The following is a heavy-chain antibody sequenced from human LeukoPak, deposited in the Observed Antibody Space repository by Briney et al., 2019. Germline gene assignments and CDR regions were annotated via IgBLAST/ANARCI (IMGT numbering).Heavy chain of an antibody. D-gene: IGHD3-22*01. CDR1: GGSISSSSYY. Sequence: SETLSLTCTVSGGSISSSSYYWGWIRQPPGKGLEWIGYIYYSGSTNYNPSLKSRVTISVDTSKNQFSLKLSSVAAADTAVYYCAGGDYYDSSGYQAHFDYWGQGTLVTVSS. V-gene: IGHV4-61*05. CDR2: IYYSGST. J-gene: IGHJ4*02. CDR3: AGGDYYDSSGYQAHFDY.